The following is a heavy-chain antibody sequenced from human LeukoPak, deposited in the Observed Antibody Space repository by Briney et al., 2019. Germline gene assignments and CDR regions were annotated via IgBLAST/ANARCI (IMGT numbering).Heavy chain of an antibody. D-gene: IGHD3-16*01. V-gene: IGHV3-20*04. CDR3: ARTRTSGGHSASDY. J-gene: IGHJ4*02. CDR2: NNWNGGST. CDR1: GFFLNNYG. Sequence: GGSLRLSCAVSGFFLNNYGMTWVRQAPGKGLEWVSGNNWNGGSTGYADSVKGRFTISRDNAKNCPYLQMNSLRAEETALYYCARTRTSGGHSASDYWGQGTLVTVSS.